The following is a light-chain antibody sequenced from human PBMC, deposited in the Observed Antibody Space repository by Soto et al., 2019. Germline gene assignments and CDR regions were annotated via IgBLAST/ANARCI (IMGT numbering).Light chain of an antibody. V-gene: IGKV1-27*01. Sequence: GDRAPISCRASQGISNDLAWYQQKPGKVPYLLIYAASTSHSGVPSRFRGSGSGTDFTLTISSLQPEDVATYYCQNYNSAPRTFGQGTKVDIK. CDR2: AAS. J-gene: IGKJ1*01. CDR3: QNYNSAPRT. CDR1: QGISND.